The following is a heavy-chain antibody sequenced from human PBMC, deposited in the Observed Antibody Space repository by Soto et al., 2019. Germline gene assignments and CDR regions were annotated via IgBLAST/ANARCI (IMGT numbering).Heavy chain of an antibody. V-gene: IGHV3-30*19. CDR2: IWYDGSKT. Sequence: QVQLVESGGCVVQSGRSLRLSCVTSGFRFTGYGMHWVRQAPGKGLEWVAVIWYDGSKTYYADSVQGRFSISRDSSKNTVYLQMNGLRDEDTAVYYCARDADTNSHYSLLDYWGQGTLVTVSS. J-gene: IGHJ4*02. CDR1: GFRFTGYG. CDR3: ARDADTNSHYSLLDY. D-gene: IGHD2-8*01.